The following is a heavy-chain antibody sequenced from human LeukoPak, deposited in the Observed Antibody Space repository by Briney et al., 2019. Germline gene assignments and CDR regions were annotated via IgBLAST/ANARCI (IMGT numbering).Heavy chain of an antibody. CDR2: MNPNSGNT. J-gene: IGHJ6*03. Sequence: ASVKVSCKASGYTFTSYDINWVRQATGQGREWMGWMNPNSGNTGYAQKFQGRVTMTRNTSIRTAYMELGSLRSEDPGVYYGARPRGGAHSSSWYYYYYMDVWGKGTTATVSS. D-gene: IGHD6-13*01. CDR3: ARPRGGAHSSSWYYYYYMDV. V-gene: IGHV1-8*01. CDR1: GYTFTSYD.